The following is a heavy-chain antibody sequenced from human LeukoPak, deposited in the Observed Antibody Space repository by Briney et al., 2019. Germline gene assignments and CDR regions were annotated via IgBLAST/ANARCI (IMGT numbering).Heavy chain of an antibody. J-gene: IGHJ6*03. D-gene: IGHD2-2*01. CDR1: GYTFTGYY. CDR2: INPNSGGT. Sequence: ASVKVSCKASGYTFTGYYMHWVRQAPGQGLEWMGWINPNSGGTNYAQKFQGRVTMTRDTSISTAYMELSRLRSDDTAVYYCAQLGYCSSTSCSPYYYYMDVWGKGTTVTVSS. V-gene: IGHV1-2*02. CDR3: AQLGYCSSTSCSPYYYYMDV.